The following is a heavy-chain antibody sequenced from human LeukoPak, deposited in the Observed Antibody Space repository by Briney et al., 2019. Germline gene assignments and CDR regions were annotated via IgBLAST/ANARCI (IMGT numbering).Heavy chain of an antibody. CDR2: ISSSSSTI. V-gene: IGHV3-48*04. CDR3: ARGSPSIAAAGPLDV. J-gene: IGHJ6*04. D-gene: IGHD6-13*01. CDR1: GFTFSSYS. Sequence: GGSLGLSCAASGFTFSSYSMNWVRQAPGKGLEWVSYISSSSSTIYYADSVKGRFTISRDNAKNSLYLQMNSLRAEDTAVYYCARGSPSIAAAGPLDVWGKGTTVTVSS.